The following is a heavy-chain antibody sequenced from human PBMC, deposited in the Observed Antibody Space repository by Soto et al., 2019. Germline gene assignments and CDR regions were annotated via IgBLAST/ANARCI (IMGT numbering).Heavy chain of an antibody. J-gene: IGHJ4*02. D-gene: IGHD3-22*01. Sequence: QVQLQESGPGLMKPSDTLSLTCTVSGGSVSSGSSYWSWIRQPPGKGLEWIGYIYYSGSTNYKPSLKSRVTVSVDTSNNQCSLKLSSVTAADTAVYYCARVLGGYLSYWGQGTLVTVSS. CDR3: ARVLGGYLSY. V-gene: IGHV4-61*01. CDR1: GGSVSSGSSY. CDR2: IYYSGST.